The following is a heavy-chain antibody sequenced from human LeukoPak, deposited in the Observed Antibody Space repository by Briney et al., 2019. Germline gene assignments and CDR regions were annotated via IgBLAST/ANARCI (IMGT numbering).Heavy chain of an antibody. V-gene: IGHV4-39*01. CDR3: ARFSWAGNWFDP. J-gene: IGHJ5*02. Sequence: SETLSLTCTVSGGSISSSSYYWGWIRQPPGKGLEWIGSIYYSGSTYYNPSLKSRVTISVDTSKNQFSLKLSSVTAADTAVYYCARFSWAGNWFDPWGQGTLVTVSS. D-gene: IGHD3-10*01. CDR2: IYYSGST. CDR1: GGSISSSSYY.